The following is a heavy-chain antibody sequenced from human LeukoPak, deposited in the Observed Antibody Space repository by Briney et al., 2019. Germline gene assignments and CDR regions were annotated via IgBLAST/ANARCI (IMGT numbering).Heavy chain of an antibody. J-gene: IGHJ4*02. CDR3: ARGGDRDYYDSSGHWS. CDR2: MNPNSGNT. CDR1: GYTFTSYD. V-gene: IGHV1-8*01. D-gene: IGHD3-22*01. Sequence: GASVKVSCKASGYTFTSYDINWVRQPTGQGLEWMGWMNPNSGNTGYAQKFQGRVTMTRNTSISTAYLELSSLRSEDTAVYYCARGGDRDYYDSSGHWSWGQGTLVTVSS.